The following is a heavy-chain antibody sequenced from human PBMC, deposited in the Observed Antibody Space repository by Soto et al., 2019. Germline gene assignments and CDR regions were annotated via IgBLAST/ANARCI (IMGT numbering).Heavy chain of an antibody. D-gene: IGHD6-13*01. CDR3: TTDGVGAADKYYYYGMDV. CDR2: IKSKTDGGTT. J-gene: IGHJ6*02. Sequence: EVQLVESGGGLVKPGGSLRLSCAASGFTFSNAWMNWVRQAPGKGLEWVGRIKSKTDGGTTDYAAPVKGRFTISRDDSKNTLYLQMNSLKTEDTAVYYCTTDGVGAADKYYYYGMDVWGQGTTVTVSS. V-gene: IGHV3-15*07. CDR1: GFTFSNAW.